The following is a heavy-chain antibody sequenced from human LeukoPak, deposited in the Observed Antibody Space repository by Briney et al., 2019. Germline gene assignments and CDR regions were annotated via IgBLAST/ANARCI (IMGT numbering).Heavy chain of an antibody. CDR1: GFTFSSYA. CDR2: ISYDGSNK. J-gene: IGHJ3*02. D-gene: IGHD2-2*01. CDR3: ARDTQLKYCSSTSCPGFDI. V-gene: IGHV3-30-3*01. Sequence: GGSLRLSCAASGFTFSSYAMHWVRQAPGKGLEWVAVISYDGSNKYYADSVKGRFTISRDNAKNSLYLQMNSLRAEDTAVYYCARDTQLKYCSSTSCPGFDIWGQGTMVTVSS.